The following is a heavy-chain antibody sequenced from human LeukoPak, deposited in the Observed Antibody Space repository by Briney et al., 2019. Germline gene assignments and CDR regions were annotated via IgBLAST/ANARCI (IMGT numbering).Heavy chain of an antibody. J-gene: IGHJ4*02. CDR3: ARDRVLDY. V-gene: IGHV3-53*01. D-gene: IGHD3-3*01. CDR1: GFTVSSNY. Sequence: AGGSLRLSCAASGFTVSSNYMSWVRQAPGKGLEWVSLIYAGGSTYYADAVKGRFTISRHNSKNTLHLQMNSLRAEDTAVYYCARDRVLDYWGQGTLVTVSS. CDR2: IYAGGST.